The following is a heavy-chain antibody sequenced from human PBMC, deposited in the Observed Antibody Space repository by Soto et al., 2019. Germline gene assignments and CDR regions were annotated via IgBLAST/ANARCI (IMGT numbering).Heavy chain of an antibody. V-gene: IGHV6-1*01. D-gene: IGHD2-15*01. CDR2: TYYRSKWYN. CDR3: GKRRCSHYYYYRDG. Sequence: SQTLSLTCAISGDSVSSNSAAWNWIRQSPSRGLEWLGRTYYRSKWYNDYAVSVKSRITINPDTSKNQFSLQLNSVTPEDTAVYASGKRRCSHYYYYRDGWGNGTPVRVSS. J-gene: IGHJ6*03. CDR1: GDSVSSNSAA.